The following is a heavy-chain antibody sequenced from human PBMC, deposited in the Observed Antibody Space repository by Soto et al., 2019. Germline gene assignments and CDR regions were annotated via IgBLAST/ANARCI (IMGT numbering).Heavy chain of an antibody. V-gene: IGHV1-18*01. D-gene: IGHD3-3*01. CDR3: ARESKTYYVFLPGTPHPPENKCCAP. Sequence: ASVKVSCKASGCTFTSYGISWVRQAPGQGLEWMGWISAYNGNTNYAQKLQGRVPMTTDTSTSTAYMELRSLRSDDTAVYYLARESKTYYVFLPGTPHPPENKCCAPWGREPLVPVSS. CDR2: ISAYNGNT. CDR1: GCTFTSYG. J-gene: IGHJ5*02.